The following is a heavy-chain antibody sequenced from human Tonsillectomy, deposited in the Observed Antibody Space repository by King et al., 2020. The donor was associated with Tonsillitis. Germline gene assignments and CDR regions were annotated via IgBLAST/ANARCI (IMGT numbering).Heavy chain of an antibody. CDR3: VKDKYGSGRGYAFDI. Sequence: VQLVESGGGLVQPGRSLRLSCAASGFTFDDYAMHWVRQTPGKGLEWVSGISWNSGTIAYADSVKGRFTISRDNAKNSLFLQMNSLRPDDTALYYCVKDKYGSGRGYAFDIWGQGTMVTVSS. D-gene: IGHD3-10*01. CDR1: GFTFDDYA. J-gene: IGHJ3*02. CDR2: ISWNSGTI. V-gene: IGHV3-9*01.